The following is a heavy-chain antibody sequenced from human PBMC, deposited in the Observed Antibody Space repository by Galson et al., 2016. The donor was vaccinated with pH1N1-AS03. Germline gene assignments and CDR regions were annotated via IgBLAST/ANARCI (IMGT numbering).Heavy chain of an antibody. CDR2: VHWDGVD. V-gene: IGHV2-5*02. CDR1: GFSLGTTSVG. J-gene: IGHJ4*02. CDR3: TKTSGYDFDF. Sequence: PALVKPTQTLTLTCSFSGFSLGTTSVGLAWIRQPPGEALEWLALVHWDGVDRHSPSLRGRLAIPKDTSKNQVFLTMTNMGPADTGTYFRTKTSGYDFDFWGQGAPVTVS. D-gene: IGHD5-12*01.